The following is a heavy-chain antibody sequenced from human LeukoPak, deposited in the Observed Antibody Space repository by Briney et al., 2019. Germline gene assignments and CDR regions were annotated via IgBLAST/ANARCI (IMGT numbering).Heavy chain of an antibody. CDR2: ITSSSSYI. Sequence: GGSLRLSCAASGFTFSTYSMTWVRQAPGKGLEWVSSITSSSSYIYYADSVKGRFTISRDNAKNSLYLHMNSLRVEDTAIYYCARDYVWGSSESDYWGQGTLVTVSS. CDR3: ARDYVWGSSESDY. D-gene: IGHD7-27*01. V-gene: IGHV3-21*01. CDR1: GFTFSTYS. J-gene: IGHJ4*02.